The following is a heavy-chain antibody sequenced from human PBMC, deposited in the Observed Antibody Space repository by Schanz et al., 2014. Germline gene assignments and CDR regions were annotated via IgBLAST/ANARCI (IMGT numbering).Heavy chain of an antibody. J-gene: IGHJ4*02. D-gene: IGHD4-17*01. CDR2: TSHDGSFT. CDR3: VRDTDYHFDY. V-gene: IGHV3-74*01. Sequence: EVQLVESGGGLVQPGGSLRLSCAASGFTVTSYYMSWVRQAPGKGLVWVSRTSHDGSFTTFADSVKGRFTISRDNAKNALYLQMNSLRAEDTAVYYCVRDTDYHFDYWGQGTLVTVSS. CDR1: GFTVTSYY.